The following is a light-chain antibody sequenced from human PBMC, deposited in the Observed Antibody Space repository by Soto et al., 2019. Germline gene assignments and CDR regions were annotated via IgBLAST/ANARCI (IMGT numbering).Light chain of an antibody. CDR1: STDVGGNNY. Sequence: QSALTQPRSVSGSPGQSVTMTCTGTSTDVGGNNYVSWYQQHPGKAPKLMIYDVTKRPSGVPDRFSGSKSDNTASLTISGLQADDEADYYCCSYAGTSTVMFGGGTKLTVL. V-gene: IGLV2-11*01. CDR2: DVT. CDR3: CSYAGTSTVM. J-gene: IGLJ3*02.